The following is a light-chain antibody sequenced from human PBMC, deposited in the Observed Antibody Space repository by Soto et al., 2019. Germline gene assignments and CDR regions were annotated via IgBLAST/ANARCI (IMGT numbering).Light chain of an antibody. J-gene: IGLJ1*01. CDR1: SSNIGSNT. V-gene: IGLV1-44*01. CDR2: SNN. Sequence: QSVMTQPPSASVTPGQRVTISCSGSSSNIGSNTVNWYQQLPGTAPKLLNYSNNQRPSGVPDRFSGSKSGTSASLATSGLKSEDEADYYCAAWDDSLNGDVFRTSPKVTVL. CDR3: AAWDDSLNGDV.